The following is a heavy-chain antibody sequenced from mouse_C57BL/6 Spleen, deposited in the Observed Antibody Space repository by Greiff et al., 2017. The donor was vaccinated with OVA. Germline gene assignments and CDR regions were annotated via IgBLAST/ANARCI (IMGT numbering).Heavy chain of an antibody. CDR1: GYTFTSYW. V-gene: IGHV1-52*01. CDR3: ARADEGYYQGAMDY. D-gene: IGHD2-3*01. CDR2: IDPSDSDT. J-gene: IGHJ4*01. Sequence: VQLQQPGAELVRPGSSVKLSCKASGYTFTSYWMHWVKQRPIQGLEWIGNIDPSDSDTHYNQKFKDKATLTVDKSSSTAYMQLSSLTSEDSAVYYCARADEGYYQGAMDYWGQGTSVTVSS.